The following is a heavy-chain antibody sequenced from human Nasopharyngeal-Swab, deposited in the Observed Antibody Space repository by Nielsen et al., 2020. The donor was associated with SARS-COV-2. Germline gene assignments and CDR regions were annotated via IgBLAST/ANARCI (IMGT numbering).Heavy chain of an antibody. Sequence: GESLKISCAASGFTLSNYAMNWVRQAPGKGLEWVSVITYSGISTYYADSVKGRFTLSRDNSKNTLYLQMNNLRDEDTAVYYSARRVVAAPYYFDCWGQGTLVTVSS. CDR1: GFTLSNYA. J-gene: IGHJ4*02. V-gene: IGHV3-23*01. D-gene: IGHD3-22*01. CDR3: ARRVVAAPYYFDC. CDR2: ITYSGIST.